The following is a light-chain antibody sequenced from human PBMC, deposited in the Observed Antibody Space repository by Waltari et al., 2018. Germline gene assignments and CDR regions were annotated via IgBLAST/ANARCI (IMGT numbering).Light chain of an antibody. V-gene: IGKV3-15*01. Sequence: EIVMTQSPATLSVSPGERATLSCRASQSVSSNLAWYQQKPGQAPRLLIYGASTRATGIPARFSGSGSGTEFTLTISSPQSDDSAVYYCQQYNSWPPYSFGQGTKLEIK. J-gene: IGKJ2*03. CDR2: GAS. CDR3: QQYNSWPPYS. CDR1: QSVSSN.